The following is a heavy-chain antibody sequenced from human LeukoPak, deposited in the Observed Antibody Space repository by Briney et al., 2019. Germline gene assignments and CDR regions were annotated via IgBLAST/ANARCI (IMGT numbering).Heavy chain of an antibody. Sequence: PSETLSLTCTVSGGSISSSSYYWGWIRQPPGRGLEWIGSIYYSGSTYYNPSLKSRVTISVDTSKNQFSLKLSSVTAADTAVYYCADSYGFYWGQGTLVTVSS. J-gene: IGHJ4*02. CDR1: GGSISSSSYY. D-gene: IGHD5-18*01. CDR2: IYYSGST. V-gene: IGHV4-39*01. CDR3: ADSYGFY.